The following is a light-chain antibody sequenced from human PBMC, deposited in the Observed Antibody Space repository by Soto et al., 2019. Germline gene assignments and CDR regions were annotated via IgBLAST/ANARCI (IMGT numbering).Light chain of an antibody. CDR2: EAN. CDR3: CSYAGSSTFYV. J-gene: IGLJ1*01. V-gene: IGLV2-23*01. Sequence: QSALTQPASVSGSPGQSITISCTGTSSDVGSYNLVSWYQQHPGKAPKLMIYEANKRPSGVSNRFSGSKSGNTASLTISGLQGEDEADYYCCSYAGSSTFYVFGTGTKVTVL. CDR1: SSDVGSYNL.